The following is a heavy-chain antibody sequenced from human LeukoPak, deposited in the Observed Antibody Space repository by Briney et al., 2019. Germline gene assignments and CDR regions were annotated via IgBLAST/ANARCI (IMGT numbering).Heavy chain of an antibody. CDR3: ARDRSGWFYFDY. CDR2: ISYDGSNK. V-gene: IGHV3-30*19. CDR1: GFSFSNYG. J-gene: IGHJ4*02. D-gene: IGHD6-19*01. Sequence: GGSLRLSCAASGFSFSNYGMHWVRQAPGKGLEWVAVISYDGSNKYYADSVKGRFTISRDNSKNTLYLQMNSLRAEDTAVYYCARDRSGWFYFDYWGQGTLVTVSS.